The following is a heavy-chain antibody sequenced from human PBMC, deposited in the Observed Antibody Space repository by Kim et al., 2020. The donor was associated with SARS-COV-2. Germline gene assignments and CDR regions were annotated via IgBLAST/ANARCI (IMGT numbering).Heavy chain of an antibody. CDR3: ARSGYNNGWFANFDS. V-gene: IGHV4-59*13. CDR2: IYNSEST. J-gene: IGHJ4*02. Sequence: SEALSLTCSVSGGSISSYYWSWVRQPPGKGLEWIGYIYNSESTSYNPSLKSRVTISVDTSKNQFSLKLSSVTAADTAVYYCARSGYNNGWFANFDSWGQG. D-gene: IGHD6-19*01. CDR1: GGSISSYY.